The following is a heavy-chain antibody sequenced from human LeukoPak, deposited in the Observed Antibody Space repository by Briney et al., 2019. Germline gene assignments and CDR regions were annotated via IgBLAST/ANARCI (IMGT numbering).Heavy chain of an antibody. D-gene: IGHD3-9*01. J-gene: IGHJ6*04. V-gene: IGHV1-69*01. Sequence: SVKVSCKASGCTFSSYAISWVRQPPGQELEGMGGIIPTFGTANYAQKFQGRVTITADESTSTAYMELSSLRSEDTAVDYCARAHLGGDYDILTGPYSPAGDYGMDVWGKGTTVTVSS. CDR1: GCTFSSYA. CDR3: ARAHLGGDYDILTGPYSPAGDYGMDV. CDR2: IIPTFGTA.